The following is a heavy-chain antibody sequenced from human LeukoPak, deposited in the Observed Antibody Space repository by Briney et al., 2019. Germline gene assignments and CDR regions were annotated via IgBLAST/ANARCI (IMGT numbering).Heavy chain of an antibody. CDR3: ARVLRHPSAFDI. CDR1: GGTFSSYA. J-gene: IGHJ3*02. Sequence: GASVKVSCKASGGTFSSYAISWVRQAPGQGLEWMGGIIPIFGTANYAQKFQGRVTITADKSTSTAYMELSSLRSEDTAVYYCARVLRHPSAFDIWGQGTMVTVSS. V-gene: IGHV1-69*06. CDR2: IIPIFGTA. D-gene: IGHD1-26*01.